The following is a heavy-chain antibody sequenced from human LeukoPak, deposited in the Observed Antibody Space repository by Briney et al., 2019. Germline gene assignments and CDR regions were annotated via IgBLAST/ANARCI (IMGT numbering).Heavy chain of an antibody. CDR3: ARHSGLRSPFDP. V-gene: IGHV4-39*01. J-gene: IGHJ5*02. D-gene: IGHD3-3*01. Sequence: SETLSLTCTVSGGSISTTNYYWGWIRQPPGRDLEWIGSIYSSGNTYYNPSLESRVTISVDTSKNQLSLKLTSATTADTSVYYCARHSGLRSPFDPWGQGTLVTVSS. CDR1: GGSISTTNYY. CDR2: IYSSGNT.